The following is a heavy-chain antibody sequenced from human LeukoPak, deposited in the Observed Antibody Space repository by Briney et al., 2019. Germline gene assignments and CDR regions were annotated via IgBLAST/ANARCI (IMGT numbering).Heavy chain of an antibody. D-gene: IGHD6-19*01. J-gene: IGHJ4*02. CDR2: ICGSVSGSGDCT. CDR3: ANWPPYPSTIRKKYSSGWQEGH. V-gene: IGHV3-23*01. CDR1: GFSFGSYA. Sequence: GGSLRLSCAASGFSFGSYAMSWVRQAAGKGLEWVSEICGSVSGSGDCTHYADSVKGRFTISRDNSKKTLYLQMNSLRAEDTAVYYCANWPPYPSTIRKKYSSGWQEGHWGQGTLVTVSS.